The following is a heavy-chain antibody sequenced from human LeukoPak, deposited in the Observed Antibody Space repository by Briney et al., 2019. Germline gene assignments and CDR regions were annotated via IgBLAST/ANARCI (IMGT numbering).Heavy chain of an antibody. CDR2: NSSGSTTI. D-gene: IGHD3-10*01. CDR1: GFTFSSYS. Sequence: GGSLRLSCSASGFTFSSYSMNWVRQAPGKGLEWVSHNSSGSTTIYYTDSVKGRFTISRDNAKNSLYLQMNSLRAEDTAVYYCAKVTMVRGVFYGMDVWGQGTTVTVSS. V-gene: IGHV3-48*01. J-gene: IGHJ6*02. CDR3: AKVTMVRGVFYGMDV.